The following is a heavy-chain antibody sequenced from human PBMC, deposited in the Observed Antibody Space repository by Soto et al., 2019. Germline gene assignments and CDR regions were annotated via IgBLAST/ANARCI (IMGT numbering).Heavy chain of an antibody. D-gene: IGHD6-6*01. CDR1: GGTFSSYA. V-gene: IGHV1-69*06. Sequence: SVNVSCKASGGTFSSYAISWVRQAPGQGLEWMGGIIPIFGTANYAQKFQGRVTITADKSTSTAYMELSSLRSEDTAVYYCARDSIAAQGCCQHWGKGNLVTVSA. CDR3: ARDSIAAQGCCQH. CDR2: IIPIFGTA. J-gene: IGHJ1*01.